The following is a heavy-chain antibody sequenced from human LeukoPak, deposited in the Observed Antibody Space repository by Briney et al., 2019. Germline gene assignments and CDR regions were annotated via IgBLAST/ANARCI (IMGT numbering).Heavy chain of an antibody. D-gene: IGHD3-16*01. J-gene: IGHJ4*02. V-gene: IGHV1-8*01. CDR2: MNPNSGNT. CDR3: ARSTYDYVWGSSEYDY. CDR1: GYSFTSYD. Sequence: ASVTVSCKAPGYSFTSYDINWVRQATGQGLEWMGWMNPNSGNTGYAQNFQGRVTMTRNTSISTAYMELSSLRSEDTAVYYCARSTYDYVWGSSEYDYWGQGTLVTVSS.